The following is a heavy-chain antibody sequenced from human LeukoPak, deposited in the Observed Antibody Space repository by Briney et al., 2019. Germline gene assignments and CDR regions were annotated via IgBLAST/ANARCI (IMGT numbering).Heavy chain of an antibody. D-gene: IGHD6-13*01. CDR1: GYSFSSYW. J-gene: IGHJ4*02. Sequence: GESLKISGKGSGYSFSSYWIGWVRQMPGKGLEWMGIIYPGDSDTRDSPSFQGQVTISADKSISTAYLQWSSLKASDTAFYYCARLRYSTTWYDGSFDSWGQGTLVTVSS. CDR2: IYPGDSDT. CDR3: ARLRYSTTWYDGSFDS. V-gene: IGHV5-51*01.